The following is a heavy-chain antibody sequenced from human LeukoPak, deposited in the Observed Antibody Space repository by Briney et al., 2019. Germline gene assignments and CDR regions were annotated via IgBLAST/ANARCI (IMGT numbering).Heavy chain of an antibody. J-gene: IGHJ4*02. D-gene: IGHD5-12*01. CDR3: ASDVDIVATDWVAY. V-gene: IGHV1-69*04. CDR2: IIPILGIA. CDR1: GGTFSSYA. Sequence: SVKVSCKASGGTFSSYAISWLRQAPGQGLEWMGRIIPILGIANYAQKFQGRVTITADKSTSTAYMELSSLRSEDTAVYYCASDVDIVATDWVAYWGQGTLVTVSS.